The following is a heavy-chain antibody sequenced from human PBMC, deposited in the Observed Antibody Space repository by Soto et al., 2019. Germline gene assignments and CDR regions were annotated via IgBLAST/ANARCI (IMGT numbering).Heavy chain of an antibody. V-gene: IGHV1-18*01. CDR3: ARRQWLVGGYYYGMDV. Sequence: QVQLVQSGAEVKKPGASVKVSCKASGYTFTSYGISWVRQAPGQGLEWMGWTSAYKGNTSYAQKLQGRVTMTTDTSTSTAYMELRSLRSDDTAVYYCARRQWLVGGYYYGMDVWGQGTTVTVSS. J-gene: IGHJ6*02. CDR1: GYTFTSYG. D-gene: IGHD6-19*01. CDR2: TSAYKGNT.